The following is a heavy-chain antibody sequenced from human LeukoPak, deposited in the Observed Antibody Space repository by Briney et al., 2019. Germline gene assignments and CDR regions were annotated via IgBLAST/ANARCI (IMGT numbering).Heavy chain of an antibody. V-gene: IGHV4-4*07. CDR2: IYPSGST. D-gene: IGHD3-22*01. CDR3: ARVNYFDTSGYLSFDY. Sequence: SETLSLTCTVSGGSTSSYYWSWIRQPAGKGLEWIGRIYPSGSTNYNPSLKSRITMSVDTSKNQFSLNLSSVTAADTAVYFCARVNYFDTSGYLSFDYWGQGTPVTVSS. J-gene: IGHJ4*02. CDR1: GGSTSSYY.